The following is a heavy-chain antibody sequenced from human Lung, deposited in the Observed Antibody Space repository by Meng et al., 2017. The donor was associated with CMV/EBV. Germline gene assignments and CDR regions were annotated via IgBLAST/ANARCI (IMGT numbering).Heavy chain of an antibody. Sequence: QVQRQESGPGLVEPSQTRSPTCTVSGGSMSSGNYYWSWIRQPPGKGLEWIGYIHHSGSAYYNPSLKSRVSISVDTSKNQFSLNLNSMTAADTAVYYCASFDHIPRRNYFDYWGQGTLVTVSS. CDR1: GGSMSSGNYY. J-gene: IGHJ4*02. D-gene: IGHD2-21*01. V-gene: IGHV4-30-4*01. CDR2: IHHSGSA. CDR3: ASFDHIPRRNYFDY.